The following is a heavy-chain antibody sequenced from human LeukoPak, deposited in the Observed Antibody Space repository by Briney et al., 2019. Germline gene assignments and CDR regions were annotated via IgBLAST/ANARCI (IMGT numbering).Heavy chain of an antibody. J-gene: IGHJ4*02. V-gene: IGHV5-51*01. CDR3: ARLTMVRGVDSDY. CDR2: IYPGDSDT. CDR1: GYNFTSYW. Sequence: GGALKISLRGAGYNFTSYWIGWVRQMPGDGLEWMGIIYPGDSDTRYSPSFQGQVTISADKSISTAYLQWSSLKASDTAMYYCARLTMVRGVDSDYWGQGTLVTVSS. D-gene: IGHD3-10*01.